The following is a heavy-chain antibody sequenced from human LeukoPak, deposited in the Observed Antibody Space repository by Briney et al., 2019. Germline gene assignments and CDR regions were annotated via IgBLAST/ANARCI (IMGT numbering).Heavy chain of an antibody. J-gene: IGHJ4*02. CDR2: INHSGST. CDR3: ARATQLRIARD. D-gene: IGHD1-1*01. CDR1: GGSFSGYY. Sequence: SETLSLTCAVYGGSFSGYYWSWIRQPPGKGLEWIGEINHSGSTNYNPSLKSRVTISVDTSKNQFSLKLSSVTAADTAVYYCARATQLRIARDWGQGTLVTVSS. V-gene: IGHV4-34*01.